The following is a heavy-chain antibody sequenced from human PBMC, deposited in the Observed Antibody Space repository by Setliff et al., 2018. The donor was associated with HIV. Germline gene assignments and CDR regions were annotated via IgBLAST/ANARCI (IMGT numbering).Heavy chain of an antibody. CDR3: ARGCSGGTCTSDAFDI. V-gene: IGHV4-61*09. Sequence: SETLSLTCTVSGGSINSGTYYWSWIRQPAGKGLAWIGHYYITGDTNYNPSLKSRVSISVDTSKNQFSLKLNSVTAADTAVYYCARGCSGGTCTSDAFDIWGQGTMVTVSS. D-gene: IGHD2-15*01. J-gene: IGHJ3*02. CDR2: YYITGDT. CDR1: GGSINSGTYY.